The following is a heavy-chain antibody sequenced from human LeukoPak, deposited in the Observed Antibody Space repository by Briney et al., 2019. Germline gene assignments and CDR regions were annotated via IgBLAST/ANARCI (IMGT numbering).Heavy chain of an antibody. CDR2: ISSSGSTI. D-gene: IGHD3-22*01. V-gene: IGHV3-48*03. CDR1: GFTFSSYE. Sequence: GGSLRLSCAASGFTFSSYEMNWVRQAPGKGLEWVSYISSSGSTIYYADSVKGRFTISRDNAKNSLYLQMNSLRAEDTAVYYCARDVYYYDSSGYPNPYYFYYGMDVWGQGTTVIVSS. J-gene: IGHJ6*02. CDR3: ARDVYYYDSSGYPNPYYFYYGMDV.